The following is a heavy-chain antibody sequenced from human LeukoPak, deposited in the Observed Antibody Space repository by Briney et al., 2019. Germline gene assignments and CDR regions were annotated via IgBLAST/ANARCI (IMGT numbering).Heavy chain of an antibody. J-gene: IGHJ6*03. CDR2: IYTSGST. D-gene: IGHD3-22*01. V-gene: IGHV4-4*07. CDR3: ARNPYYYDNSGYYYYYYYMDV. Sequence: SETLSLTCTVSGGSISSYYWSWIRQPAGKGLEWIGRIYTSGSTNYNPSLKSRVTMSVDTSKNQFSLKLSSVTAADTAVYYCARNPYYYDNSGYYYYYYYMDVWGKGTTVTVSS. CDR1: GGSISSYY.